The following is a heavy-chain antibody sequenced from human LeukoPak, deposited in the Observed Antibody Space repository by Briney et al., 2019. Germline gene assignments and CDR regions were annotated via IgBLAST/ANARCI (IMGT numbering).Heavy chain of an antibody. J-gene: IGHJ4*02. CDR3: ARLYYDILTAIRN. D-gene: IGHD3-9*01. Sequence: PGGSLRLSCAASGFTVRSNYMSWVRQAPGKGLEWVSTIYNDGGTYYADSVKGRFTISRDNSKNTLFLQMNSLRAEDTAVYFCARLYYDILTAIRNWGQGTLVTVSS. CDR2: IYNDGGT. CDR1: GFTVRSNY. V-gene: IGHV3-53*01.